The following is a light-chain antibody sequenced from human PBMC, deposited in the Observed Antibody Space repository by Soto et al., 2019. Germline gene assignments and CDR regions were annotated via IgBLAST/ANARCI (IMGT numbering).Light chain of an antibody. CDR2: DAS. CDR3: QQRSRWPWT. V-gene: IGKV3-11*01. J-gene: IGKJ1*01. CDR1: QHIWSY. Sequence: IFLTQSPATLSSSPGESATLSCRASQHIWSYLAWYQQKPGQAPRLLMYDASKRATGIPARFSGSGSGTDFTLTISSLEPEDFAVYYCQQRSRWPWTFGQGTKVDNK.